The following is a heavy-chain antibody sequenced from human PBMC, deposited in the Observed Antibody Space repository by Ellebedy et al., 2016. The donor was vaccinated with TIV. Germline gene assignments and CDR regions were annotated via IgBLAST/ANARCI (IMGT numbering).Heavy chain of an antibody. CDR3: ARDSRYNWNDWDFYHMDV. CDR1: GYIFSDYP. CDR2: INMKTGNP. V-gene: IGHV7-4-1*02. D-gene: IGHD1-1*01. Sequence: ASVKVSCKASGYIFSDYPMNWVRQAPGQGLEWLGWINMKTGNPTYARGFTGRFVFSLDTSVSTAYLQITSLKAEDTAVYYCARDSRYNWNDWDFYHMDVWGKGTTVTVSS. J-gene: IGHJ6*03.